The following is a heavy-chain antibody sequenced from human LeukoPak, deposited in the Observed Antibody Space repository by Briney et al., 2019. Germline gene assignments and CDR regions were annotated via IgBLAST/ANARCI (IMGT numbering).Heavy chain of an antibody. CDR1: GYTFTSYG. D-gene: IGHD3-10*01. Sequence: ASVKVSCKASGYTFTSYGISWVRQAPGQGLEWMGWISAYNGNTNYAQKLQGRVTMTTDTSTSTAYMELRSLRSDDTAVYYCARNSRGYYGLGSSYGLPNWFDPWGQGTLVTVSS. J-gene: IGHJ5*02. V-gene: IGHV1-18*01. CDR3: ARNSRGYYGLGSSYGLPNWFDP. CDR2: ISAYNGNT.